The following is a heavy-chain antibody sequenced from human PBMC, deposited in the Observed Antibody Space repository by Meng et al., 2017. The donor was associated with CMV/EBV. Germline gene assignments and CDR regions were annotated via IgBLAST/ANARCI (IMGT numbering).Heavy chain of an antibody. Sequence: SVKVSCKASGGTFSSYAISWVRQAPGQGLEWMGGIIPILGIANYAQKFQGRVTITADKSTSTAYMELSSLRSEDTAVYYCARGSWGGWGSFYYYGMDVWGQGTTVTVSS. CDR2: IIPILGIA. J-gene: IGHJ6*02. D-gene: IGHD7-27*01. CDR3: ARGSWGGWGSFYYYGMDV. CDR1: GGTFSSYA. V-gene: IGHV1-69*10.